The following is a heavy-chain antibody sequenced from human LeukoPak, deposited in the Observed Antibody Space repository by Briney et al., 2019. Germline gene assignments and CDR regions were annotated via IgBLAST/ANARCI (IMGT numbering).Heavy chain of an antibody. CDR1: GYSFTSYW. J-gene: IGHJ6*04. CDR3: ARDIVVVPAAIHYGMDV. V-gene: IGHV5-10-1*01. D-gene: IGHD2-2*01. Sequence: GESLKISFKGSGYSFTSYWISWGRQMPGKGLEWMGRIDPSDSYTNYSPSFQGHVTISADKSISTAYLQWSSLKASDTAMYYCARDIVVVPAAIHYGMDVWGKGTTVTVSS. CDR2: IDPSDSYT.